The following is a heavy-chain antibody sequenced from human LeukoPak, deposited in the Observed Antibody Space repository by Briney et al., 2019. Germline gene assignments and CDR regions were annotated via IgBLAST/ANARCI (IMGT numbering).Heavy chain of an antibody. CDR3: ARVGLYSSGWYGAFDI. CDR1: GFTFSSYS. CDR2: VSSSSSYI. J-gene: IGHJ3*02. Sequence: GGSLRLSCAASGFTFSSYSMNWVRQAPGKGLEWVSAVSSSSSYIYYADSVKGRFTISRDNAKNSLYLQMNSLRAEDTAVYYCARVGLYSSGWYGAFDIWGQGTMVTVSS. V-gene: IGHV3-21*01. D-gene: IGHD6-19*01.